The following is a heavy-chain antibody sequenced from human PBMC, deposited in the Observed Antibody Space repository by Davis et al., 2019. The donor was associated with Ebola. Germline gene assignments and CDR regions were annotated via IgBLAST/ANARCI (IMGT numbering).Heavy chain of an antibody. CDR1: GFTFSSYA. Sequence: GGSLRLSCAASGFTFSSYAMSWVRQAPGKGLEWVSAISGSGGSIYYADSVKGRFTISRDNAKNSLYLQMNSLRAEDTALYYCAKAAAAGTGVFDYWGQGTLVTVSS. V-gene: IGHV3-23*01. J-gene: IGHJ4*02. CDR3: AKAAAAGTGVFDY. CDR2: ISGSGGSI. D-gene: IGHD6-13*01.